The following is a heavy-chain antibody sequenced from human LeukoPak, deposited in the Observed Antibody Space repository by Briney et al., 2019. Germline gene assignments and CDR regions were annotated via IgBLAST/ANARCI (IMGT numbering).Heavy chain of an antibody. V-gene: IGHV1-58*02. J-gene: IGHJ4*02. CDR1: GFTFTSSA. CDR2: IVVGSGNT. Sequence: SVKVSCKASGFTFTSSAMQWVRQARGQRLEWIGWIVVGSGNTNYAQKFQERVTITRDMSTSTAYMELSRLRSEDTAVYYCAPEPYSSSWYAFPFIWGQGTLVTVSS. CDR3: APEPYSSSWYAFPFI. D-gene: IGHD6-13*01.